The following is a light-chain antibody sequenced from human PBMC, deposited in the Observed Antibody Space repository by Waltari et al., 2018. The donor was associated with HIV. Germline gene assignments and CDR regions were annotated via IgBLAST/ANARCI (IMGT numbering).Light chain of an antibody. CDR1: SSDVGGYNY. J-gene: IGLJ2*01. CDR2: EVS. Sequence: QSALTQPPSASGSPGQSVTISCTGTSSDVGGYNYVSWYQQHPGKAPKLMIYEVSKRPSGVPDRFSGSKSGNTASRTVSGLQAEDEADYYGSSYAGSNNFYVVFGGGTKLTVL. CDR3: SSYAGSNNFYVV. V-gene: IGLV2-8*01.